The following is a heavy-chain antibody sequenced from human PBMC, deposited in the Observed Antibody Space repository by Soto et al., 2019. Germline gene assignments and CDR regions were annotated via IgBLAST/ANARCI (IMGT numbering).Heavy chain of an antibody. CDR3: ARGMGDIYIGYYFGMDV. V-gene: IGHV3-30-3*01. D-gene: IGHD3-10*01. CDR2: ISYDGSNK. J-gene: IGHJ6*02. Sequence: QVQLVESGGGVVQPGRSLRLSCAASGFTFSSYAMHWVRQAPGKGLEWVAVISYDGSNKYYADSVKGRFTISRDNSKNTLSLQMHSLRVEDTAVYYCARGMGDIYIGYYFGMDVWGQGTMVTVSS. CDR1: GFTFSSYA.